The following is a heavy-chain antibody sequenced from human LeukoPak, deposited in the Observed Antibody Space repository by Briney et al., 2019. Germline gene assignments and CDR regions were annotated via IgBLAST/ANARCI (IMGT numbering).Heavy chain of an antibody. CDR3: ARDAGFMVRGSRRGYDDYYYFMDV. CDR1: GYSLSSGSYY. CDR2: IYTSGRA. J-gene: IGHJ6*03. V-gene: IGHV4-61*02. D-gene: IGHD3-10*01. Sequence: SETLSLTCTVSGYSLSSGSYYWSWIRQPAGTGLECIGRIYTSGRASYNSSIKSRVTISLDTSKNQFSLKLSSVTAADTAVYYCARDAGFMVRGSRRGYDDYYYFMDVWGKGTTVTISS.